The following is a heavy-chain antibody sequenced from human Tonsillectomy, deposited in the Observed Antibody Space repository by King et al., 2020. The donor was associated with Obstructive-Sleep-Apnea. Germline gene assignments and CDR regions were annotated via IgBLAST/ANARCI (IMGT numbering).Heavy chain of an antibody. J-gene: IGHJ4*02. CDR3: ARGSPTLFDY. D-gene: IGHD3-10*01. V-gene: IGHV3-48*04. CDR1: GFTFSSYS. CDR2: ISSSSSTI. Sequence: VQLVESGGGLVQPGGSLRLSCVASGFTFSSYSMNWVRQAPGKGLEWVSYISSSSSTIYYADSVKGRFTISRDNAKNSLYLQMNSLRADDTAVYYCARGSPTLFDYWGQGTLVTVSS.